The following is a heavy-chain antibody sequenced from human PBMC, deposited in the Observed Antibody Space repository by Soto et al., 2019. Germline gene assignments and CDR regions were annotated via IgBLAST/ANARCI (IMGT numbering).Heavy chain of an antibody. D-gene: IGHD2-2*01. Sequence: ASVKVSCKASGGTFSSYAISWVRQAPGQGLEWMGGIIPIFGTANYAQKFQGRVTITADESTSTAYMELSSLRSEDTAVYYCARDLSSGTNYGYYYYYGMDVWGQGTTVTVSS. V-gene: IGHV1-69*13. CDR3: ARDLSSGTNYGYYYYYGMDV. J-gene: IGHJ6*02. CDR2: IIPIFGTA. CDR1: GGTFSSYA.